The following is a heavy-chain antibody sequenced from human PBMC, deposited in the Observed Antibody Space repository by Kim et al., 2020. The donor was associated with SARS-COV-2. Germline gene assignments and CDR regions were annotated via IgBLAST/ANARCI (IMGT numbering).Heavy chain of an antibody. D-gene: IGHD3-10*01. J-gene: IGHJ3*01. CDR2: IRSDESKR. V-gene: IGHV3-33*01. Sequence: GGSLRLSCTASGFTFSPFAMHWVRQAPGKGLEWVAVIRSDESKRYYAESVKDRFTISRDNSKNTLYLQMNSLRAEDTAIYYCARNFGSATMIGAVWGLGTMVTVSS. CDR1: GFTFSPFA. CDR3: ARNFGSATMIGAV.